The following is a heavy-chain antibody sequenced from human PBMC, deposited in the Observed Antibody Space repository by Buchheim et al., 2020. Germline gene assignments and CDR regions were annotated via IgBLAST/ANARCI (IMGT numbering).Heavy chain of an antibody. CDR2: ISSSSSYI. Sequence: EVQLVESGGGLVKPGGSLRLSCAASGFTFSSYSMNWVRQAPGKGLEWVSSISSSSSYIYYADSVKGRFTISRDNAKNSLYLQMNSLRAEDTAVYYCARAPSRSVAVINSPYDYWGQGTL. CDR3: ARAPSRSVAVINSPYDY. CDR1: GFTFSSYS. D-gene: IGHD3-22*01. J-gene: IGHJ4*02. V-gene: IGHV3-21*01.